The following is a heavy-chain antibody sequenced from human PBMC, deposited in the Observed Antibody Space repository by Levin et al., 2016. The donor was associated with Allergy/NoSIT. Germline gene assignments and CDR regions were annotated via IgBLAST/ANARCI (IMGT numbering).Heavy chain of an antibody. J-gene: IGHJ3*02. CDR3: AREQDGPLMSFDI. V-gene: IGHV1-2*02. Sequence: WVRQAPGQGLEWMGWINPNSGGTNYAQKFQGRVTMTRDTSISTAYMELSRLRSDDTAVYYCAREQDGPLMSFDIWGQGTMVTVSS. CDR2: INPNSGGT.